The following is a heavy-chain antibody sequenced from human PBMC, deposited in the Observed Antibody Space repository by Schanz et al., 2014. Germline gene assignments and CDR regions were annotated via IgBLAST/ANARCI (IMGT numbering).Heavy chain of an antibody. CDR3: ARRHHFRSGPYYYYYMDV. Sequence: QLQLQESGPGLVKPSETLSLTCAVDGGSFSGYYWSWIRQSPDKGLEWIGEINHSANTTYNPSLKSRVTISVDSSKNQFSLMLNSVTAADTAVYYCARRHHFRSGPYYYYYMDVWGKGTTVTVSS. CDR1: GGSFSGYY. D-gene: IGHD3-3*02. J-gene: IGHJ6*03. V-gene: IGHV4-34*01. CDR2: INHSANT.